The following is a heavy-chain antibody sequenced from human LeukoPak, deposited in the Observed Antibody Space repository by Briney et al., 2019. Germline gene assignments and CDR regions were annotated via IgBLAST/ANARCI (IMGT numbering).Heavy chain of an antibody. CDR3: ARVYLTTVTALDH. J-gene: IGHJ4*02. CDR2: IYPNNSDT. V-gene: IGHV1-2*02. D-gene: IGHD4-17*01. Sequence: GASVKVSCKTSGYTFTDYFIHWVRQAPGQGLEWMGWIYPNNSDTDYAQKFLGRVTMTRDTSISTAYMELSRLTFDDTAIYYCARVYLTTVTALDHWGQGTLLTVSS. CDR1: GYTFTDYF.